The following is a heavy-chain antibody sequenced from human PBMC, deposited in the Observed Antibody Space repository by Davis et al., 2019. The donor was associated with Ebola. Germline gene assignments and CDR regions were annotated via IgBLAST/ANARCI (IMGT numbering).Heavy chain of an antibody. CDR1: GFTFSSYG. CDR3: AKDTSNIWFDI. D-gene: IGHD1-26*01. CDR2: IRYDGSNK. Sequence: GESLKISCAGSGFTFSSYGMHWVRQAPGKGLEWVAFIRYDGSNKYYADSVKGRFTISRDNSRNTLYLQMNGLRVEDTAIYYCAKDTSNIWFDIWGQGTMVTVSS. V-gene: IGHV3-30*02. J-gene: IGHJ3*02.